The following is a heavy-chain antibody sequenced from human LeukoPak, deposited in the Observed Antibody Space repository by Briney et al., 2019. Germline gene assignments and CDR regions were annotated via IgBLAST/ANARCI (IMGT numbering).Heavy chain of an antibody. J-gene: IGHJ4*02. CDR3: AREGEQQLVRELYYFDY. CDR1: GFTFSSYS. CDR2: ISSSSSTI. D-gene: IGHD6-13*01. Sequence: GGSLRLSCAASGFTFSSYSMNWVRQAPGKGLEWVSYISSSSSTIYYADSVKGRFTISRDNAKNSLYLQMNSLRAEDTAVYYCAREGEQQLVRELYYFDYWGQGTLVTVSS. V-gene: IGHV3-48*01.